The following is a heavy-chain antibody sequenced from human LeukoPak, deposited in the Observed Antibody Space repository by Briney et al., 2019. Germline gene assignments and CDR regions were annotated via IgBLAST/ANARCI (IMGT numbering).Heavy chain of an antibody. D-gene: IGHD5-24*01. CDR2: IYSGGNT. Sequence: GGSLRLPCAASGFTFSNYAMNWVRQAPGKGLEWVSVIYSGGNTYYADSVKGRFTISRDNSKNTLYLQMNSLRAEDTAVYYCARGAGYNYPYYFDYWGQGTLVTVSS. V-gene: IGHV3-53*01. J-gene: IGHJ4*02. CDR1: GFTFSNYA. CDR3: ARGAGYNYPYYFDY.